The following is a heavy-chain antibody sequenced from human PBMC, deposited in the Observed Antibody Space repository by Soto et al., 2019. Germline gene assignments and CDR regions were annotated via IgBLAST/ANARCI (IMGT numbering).Heavy chain of an antibody. Sequence: QVQLVESGGGVVQPGRSLRLSCAASGFTFSSYGMHWVRQAPGKGLEWVAVISYDGSNKYYADSVKGRFTISRDNSKNTLYQQMNSLRAEDTAVYYCAKTIAVAGTNYYYYMDVWGKGTTVTVSS. D-gene: IGHD6-19*01. CDR1: GFTFSSYG. V-gene: IGHV3-30*18. CDR3: AKTIAVAGTNYYYYMDV. CDR2: ISYDGSNK. J-gene: IGHJ6*03.